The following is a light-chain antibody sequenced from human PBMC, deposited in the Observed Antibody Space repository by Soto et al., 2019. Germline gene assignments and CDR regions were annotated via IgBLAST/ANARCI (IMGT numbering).Light chain of an antibody. V-gene: IGLV2-23*03. Sequence: QSALTQPASVSGSPGQSITISCTGTSSDVGSYNLVSWYQQHPGKAPKLMIYEGSKRPSGVSNRFSGSKSGNTASLTISGLQAEDEADYYCCSYAGSSTFPGFGGGTQLTVL. CDR1: SSDVGSYNL. CDR3: CSYAGSSTFPG. CDR2: EGS. J-gene: IGLJ2*01.